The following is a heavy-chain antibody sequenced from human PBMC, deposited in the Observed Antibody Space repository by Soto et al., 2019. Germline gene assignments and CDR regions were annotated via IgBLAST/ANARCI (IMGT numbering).Heavy chain of an antibody. Sequence: EVHLLESGGHLVQRGGSLRLSCAASGFPFSSYAMSWVRQAPGKGPEWVSAISGSGDKTFYADSVKGRFTISRDSSRDTLYLQMNSLRVEDTAVYYCAKDRGITSVRGMAGYDYWGQGTLVTVSS. D-gene: IGHD3-10*01. CDR3: AKDRGITSVRGMAGYDY. CDR1: GFPFSSYA. V-gene: IGHV3-23*01. CDR2: ISGSGDKT. J-gene: IGHJ4*02.